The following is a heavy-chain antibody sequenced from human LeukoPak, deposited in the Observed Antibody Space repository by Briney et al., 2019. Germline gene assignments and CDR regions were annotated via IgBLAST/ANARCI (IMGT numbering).Heavy chain of an antibody. Sequence: GGSLRLSCATSGFTFSNYAMGWVRQAPGKGLEWVSAVSSSGNSAVYTDSVKGRFTISRDNAKNSLYLQMNSLRAEDTAVYYCARDFWSGAFDIWGQGTMVTVSS. D-gene: IGHD2-8*02. V-gene: IGHV3-23*01. CDR3: ARDFWSGAFDI. CDR1: GFTFSNYA. CDR2: VSSSGNSA. J-gene: IGHJ3*02.